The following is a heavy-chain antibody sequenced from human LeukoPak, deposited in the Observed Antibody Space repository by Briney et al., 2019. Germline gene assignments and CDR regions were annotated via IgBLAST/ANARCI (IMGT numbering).Heavy chain of an antibody. Sequence: SETLSLTCAVYGGSFSGYYWSWIRQPPGKGLEWIGEINHSGSTNYDPSLKSRVTISVDTSKNQFSLKLSTVNAADTAVYYCARGELGYCSSTSCSQYYYYGMDVWGKGTTVTVSS. D-gene: IGHD2-2*01. V-gene: IGHV4-34*01. J-gene: IGHJ6*04. CDR1: GGSFSGYY. CDR3: ARGELGYCSSTSCSQYYYYGMDV. CDR2: INHSGST.